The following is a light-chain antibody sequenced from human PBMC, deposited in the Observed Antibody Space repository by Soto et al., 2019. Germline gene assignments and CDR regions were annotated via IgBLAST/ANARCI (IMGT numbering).Light chain of an antibody. CDR2: GAS. Sequence: EIVLTQSPGTLSLSPGERATLSCRASQSVSSSYLAWYQQKPGQAPRLLIYGASSRATGILDRFSGSGSGTDFTLTISRLEPEEFAVYYCQQYGSSPPWTFGQGTKVEIK. V-gene: IGKV3-20*01. CDR1: QSVSSSY. J-gene: IGKJ1*01. CDR3: QQYGSSPPWT.